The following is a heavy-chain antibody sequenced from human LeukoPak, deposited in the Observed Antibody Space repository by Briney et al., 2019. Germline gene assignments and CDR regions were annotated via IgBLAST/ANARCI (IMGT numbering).Heavy chain of an antibody. CDR1: GYVFSIYG. CDR3: ARDQRGDGEIAVAVVNWFDP. CDR2: IAVYNGNT. D-gene: IGHD6-19*01. Sequence: ASVKVSCKASGYVFSIYGINWVRQAPGQGLEWMGWIAVYNGNTNYAQNLQGRVTMTTDTSTSTAYMELRTLTSDDTAVYYCARDQRGDGEIAVAVVNWFDPWGQGTLVTVSS. J-gene: IGHJ5*02. V-gene: IGHV1-18*01.